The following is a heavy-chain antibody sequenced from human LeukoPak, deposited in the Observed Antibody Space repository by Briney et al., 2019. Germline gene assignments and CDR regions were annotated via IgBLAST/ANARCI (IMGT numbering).Heavy chain of an antibody. V-gene: IGHV3-30*04. J-gene: IGHJ4*02. CDR3: ANSRYDSSGYYGIIGY. CDR2: ISYDGSNK. Sequence: GGSLRLSCAASGFTFSSYAMHWVRQAPGKGLEWVAVISYDGSNKYYADSVKGRFTISRYNAKNSLHLQMNSLRAEDTAVYYCANSRYDSSGYYGIIGYWGQGTLVTVSS. D-gene: IGHD3-22*01. CDR1: GFTFSSYA.